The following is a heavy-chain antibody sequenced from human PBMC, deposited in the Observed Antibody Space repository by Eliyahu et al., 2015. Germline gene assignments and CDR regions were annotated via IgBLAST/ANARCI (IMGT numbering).Heavy chain of an antibody. CDR1: GXSFXNAX. CDR3: GTSLRWEYTSGDH. D-gene: IGHD1-26*01. V-gene: IGHV3-15*01. Sequence: EVQLVESGXXLVQPGGSLRLXCAASGXSFXNAXMTWVRQAPGKGXXWVGRIRSITDGGTADYAAPVGGRFMISRDDSENTLYLQMNILKTEDTALYYCGTSLRWEYTSGDHWGQGTLVTVSS. J-gene: IGHJ4*02. CDR2: IRSITDGGTA.